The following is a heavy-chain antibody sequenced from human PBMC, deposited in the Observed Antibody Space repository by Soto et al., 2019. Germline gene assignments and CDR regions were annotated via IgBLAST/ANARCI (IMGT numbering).Heavy chain of an antibody. CDR3: ARQYYYDSSGYYCFDP. CDR2: MNPNSGNT. J-gene: IGHJ5*02. CDR1: GYTFTSYD. Sequence: ASVKVSCKASGYTFTSYDINWVRQATGQGLEWMGWMNPNSGNTGYAQKFQGRVTMTRNTSISTAYMELSSLRSEDTAVYYRARQYYYDSSGYYCFDPWGQGTLVTVSS. V-gene: IGHV1-8*01. D-gene: IGHD3-22*01.